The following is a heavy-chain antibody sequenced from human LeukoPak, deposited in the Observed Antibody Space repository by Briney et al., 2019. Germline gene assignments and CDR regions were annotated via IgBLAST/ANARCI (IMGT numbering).Heavy chain of an antibody. CDR2: INPNSGGT. Sequence: APVKVSCKASGYTFTGFYLHWVRQAPGHGLEWMGWINPNSGGTNYAQKFQGRVTMTRDTSISTAYMELSRLRSDDTAVYYCARGTYCGGDCIGNWGQGTLVIVSS. J-gene: IGHJ4*02. CDR1: GYTFTGFY. V-gene: IGHV1-2*02. D-gene: IGHD2-21*02. CDR3: ARGTYCGGDCIGN.